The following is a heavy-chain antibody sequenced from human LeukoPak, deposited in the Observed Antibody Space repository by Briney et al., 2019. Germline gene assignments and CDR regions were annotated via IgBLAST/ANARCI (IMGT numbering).Heavy chain of an antibody. CDR1: GFTFSSYA. CDR3: AKEGYYVESIFDY. V-gene: IGHV3-23*01. CDR2: ISGSGGST. J-gene: IGHJ4*02. Sequence: GGSLRLSCAASGFTFSSYAMSWVRQAPGKGLEWVSTISGSGGSTNYADSVEGRFTVSRDNSKNTLFLQMNSLRADGTAVYYCAKEGYYVESIFDYWGQGTLVTVSS. D-gene: IGHD1-26*01.